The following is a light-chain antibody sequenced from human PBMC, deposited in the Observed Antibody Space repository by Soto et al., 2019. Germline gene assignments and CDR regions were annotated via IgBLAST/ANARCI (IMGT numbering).Light chain of an antibody. CDR3: SSYTTSNTRQIV. J-gene: IGLJ1*01. CDR1: SSDVGGYNY. V-gene: IGLV2-14*03. Sequence: QSVLTQPASVSGSPGQSITISCTGTSSDVGGYNYVSWYQHHPGKATKLINYDDRNRPSGVSIRFTGSKSDKTASLTISGLQPEDEADYHCSSYTTSNTRQIVFGTGTKVTVL. CDR2: DDR.